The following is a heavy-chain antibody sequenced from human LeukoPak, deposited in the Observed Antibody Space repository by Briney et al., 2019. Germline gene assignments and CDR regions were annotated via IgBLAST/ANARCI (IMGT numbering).Heavy chain of an antibody. CDR1: GITFSNVW. CDR2: MKTRADGGTT. CDR3: TARSPNTYYDVLTGYSVTRKDSSSNHMDV. J-gene: IGHJ6*03. D-gene: IGHD3-9*01. Sequence: PGGSLRLSCAASGITFSNVWMSWVRQAPGKGLEWVGRMKTRADGGTTDYAAPVKDRFSISRDDSKNTLYLQMNSLKTEDTAVYFCTARSPNTYYDVLTGYSVTRKDSSSNHMDVWGKGTTVTVS. V-gene: IGHV3-15*01.